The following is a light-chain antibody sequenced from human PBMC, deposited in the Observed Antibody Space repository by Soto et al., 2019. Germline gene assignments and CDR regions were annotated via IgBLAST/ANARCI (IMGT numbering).Light chain of an antibody. CDR2: AAS. V-gene: IGKV1-39*01. CDR3: QQTYSTPPIT. J-gene: IGKJ5*01. CDR1: QSISSY. Sequence: DIQMTQSPSSLSASVGDRVTITCRASQSISSYLNWYQHKPGKAPKLLIYAASSLQSGVPSRFSGSGSGTDFTLTISSLQPEDFATYYCQQTYSTPPITFAQGTRLEIK.